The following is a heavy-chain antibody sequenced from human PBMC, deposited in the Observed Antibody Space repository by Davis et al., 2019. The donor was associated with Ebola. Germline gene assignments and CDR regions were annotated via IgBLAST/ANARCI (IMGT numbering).Heavy chain of an antibody. D-gene: IGHD6-13*01. CDR2: IYPGDSDT. J-gene: IGHJ4*02. Sequence: GESLKISCKGSGYTFTTYWIGWVRQMPGKGLEWMGIIYPGDSDTRYSPSFQGQVTISADKSITTAYLQWNSLKASDTAMYYCARPPYSSSWSFFDYWGQGTLVTVSS. V-gene: IGHV5-51*01. CDR3: ARPPYSSSWSFFDY. CDR1: GYTFTTYW.